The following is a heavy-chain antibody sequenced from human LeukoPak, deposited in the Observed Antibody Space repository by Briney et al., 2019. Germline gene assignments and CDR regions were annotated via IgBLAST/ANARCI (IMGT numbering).Heavy chain of an antibody. V-gene: IGHV3-13*01. Sequence: AGGSLRLSCAASGFAFNSYDMHWVRQITGKGLEWVSSIGTVGDTFYVDSVKGRFTISREDAKNSLSLQMNNVRAGDTAVYYCAISRAYCGGDCCFQSWGQGTLVSVSS. D-gene: IGHD2-21*02. CDR3: AISRAYCGGDCCFQS. CDR2: IGTVGDT. J-gene: IGHJ5*02. CDR1: GFAFNSYD.